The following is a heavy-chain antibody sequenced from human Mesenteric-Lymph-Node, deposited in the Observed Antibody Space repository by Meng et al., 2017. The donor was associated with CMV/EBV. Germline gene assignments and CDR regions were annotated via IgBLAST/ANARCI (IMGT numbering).Heavy chain of an antibody. CDR1: GFSGSTSGIR. J-gene: IGHJ5*02. Sequence: SGPTLVKPTQTLTLTCTFSGFSGSTSGIRVSWIRQAPGKALEWLARIDWDDDKFYSTSLKTRSTISKDTSKNQGVLTMTNMEPVGTATYYWVRGNSGSTFDPWGQGTLVTVSS. D-gene: IGHD1-26*01. V-gene: IGHV2-70D*14. CDR3: VRGNSGSTFDP. CDR2: IDWDDDK.